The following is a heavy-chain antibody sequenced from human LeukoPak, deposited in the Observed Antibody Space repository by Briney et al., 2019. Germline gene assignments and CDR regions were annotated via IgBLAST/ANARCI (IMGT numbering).Heavy chain of an antibody. D-gene: IGHD6-13*01. CDR2: INHSGST. V-gene: IGHV4-34*01. Sequence: SETLSLTCAVYGGSFSGYYWSWIRQPPGKGLEWIGEINHSGSTNYNPSLKSRVTISVDTSKNQFSLKLSSVTAADTAVYYCARELPYSSSWYPHRGQGTLVSVSS. J-gene: IGHJ4*02. CDR3: ARELPYSSSWYPH. CDR1: GGSFSGYY.